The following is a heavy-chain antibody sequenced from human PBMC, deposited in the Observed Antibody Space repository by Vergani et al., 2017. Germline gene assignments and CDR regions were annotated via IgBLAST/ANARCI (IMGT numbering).Heavy chain of an antibody. CDR2: ISGSGGST. J-gene: IGHJ3*02. D-gene: IGHD3-22*01. CDR1: GFTFSSYA. Sequence: EVQLVESGGGLVQPGGSLRLSCAASGFTFSSYAMSWVRQAPGKGLEWVSAISGSGGSTYYADSVKGRFTISRDNSKNTLYLQMNSLRAEDTAVYYCAKDSQYYYDSSGYSLDAFDIWGQGTMVTVSS. V-gene: IGHV3-23*04. CDR3: AKDSQYYYDSSGYSLDAFDI.